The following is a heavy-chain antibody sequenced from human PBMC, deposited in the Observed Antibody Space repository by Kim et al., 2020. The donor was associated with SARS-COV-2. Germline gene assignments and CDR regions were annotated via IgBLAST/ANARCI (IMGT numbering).Heavy chain of an antibody. D-gene: IGHD3-22*01. Sequence: PSPKSRVTISVATATNQFSLKLSSVTAADTAVYYCARARITMIVVVKYFDYWGQGTLVTVSS. CDR3: ARARITMIVVVKYFDY. V-gene: IGHV4-31*02. J-gene: IGHJ4*02.